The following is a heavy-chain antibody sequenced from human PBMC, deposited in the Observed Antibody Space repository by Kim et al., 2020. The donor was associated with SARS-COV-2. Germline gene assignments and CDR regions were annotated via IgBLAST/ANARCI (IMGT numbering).Heavy chain of an antibody. CDR3: AKDFYFYGSGIHDS. J-gene: IGHJ5*01. Sequence: GGSLRLSCAASGFTFSSYGMHWVRQAPGKGLEWVAVMSDDGSNKFYADSVKGRFTISRDNSKNTLYLQMNSLRAEDAAVYYCAKDFYFYGSGIHDSWGQGTLVTVSS. CDR1: GFTFSSYG. D-gene: IGHD3-10*01. V-gene: IGHV3-30*18. CDR2: MSDDGSNK.